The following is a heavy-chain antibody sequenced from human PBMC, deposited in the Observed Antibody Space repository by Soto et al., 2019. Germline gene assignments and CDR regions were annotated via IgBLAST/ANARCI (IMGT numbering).Heavy chain of an antibody. CDR1: GFSFSNYA. V-gene: IGHV3-23*01. Sequence: GGSLTLSCTASGFSFSNYAMYWLRQAPGKGLEWVSGISGFHGITYYADSVNGRFTISIDSSKNTVYLQLNSLGAEDTAVYYCAGRLSGSWGQGTMVTVSS. CDR2: ISGFHGIT. CDR3: AGRLSGS. D-gene: IGHD5-12*01. J-gene: IGHJ5*02.